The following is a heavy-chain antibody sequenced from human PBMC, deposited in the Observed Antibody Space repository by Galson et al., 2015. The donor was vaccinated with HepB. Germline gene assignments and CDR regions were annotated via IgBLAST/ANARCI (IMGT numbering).Heavy chain of an antibody. J-gene: IGHJ4*02. D-gene: IGHD1-26*01. Sequence: SLRLSCAASGFTFSSYWMHWVRHAPGKGLVWVSRINSDGSSTSYADSVKGRFTISRDNAKNTLYLQMNSLRAEDTAVYYCASGVGATGFFDYWGQGTLVTVSS. CDR2: INSDGSST. V-gene: IGHV3-74*01. CDR3: ASGVGATGFFDY. CDR1: GFTFSSYW.